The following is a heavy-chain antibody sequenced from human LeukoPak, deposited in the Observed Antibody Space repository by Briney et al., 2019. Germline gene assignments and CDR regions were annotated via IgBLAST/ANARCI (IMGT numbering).Heavy chain of an antibody. J-gene: IGHJ3*02. V-gene: IGHV3-21*01. CDR2: ISGSSSYI. CDR1: GFSFSSYS. Sequence: PGGSLRLSCAASGFSFSSYSMNWVRQAPGKGLEWVSCISGSSSYIYYADSVKGRFTISRDNAKNSLYLQMNSLRAEDTAVYYCARADHNYDSSGSHDAFDIWGPGTMVTVSS. CDR3: ARADHNYDSSGSHDAFDI. D-gene: IGHD3-22*01.